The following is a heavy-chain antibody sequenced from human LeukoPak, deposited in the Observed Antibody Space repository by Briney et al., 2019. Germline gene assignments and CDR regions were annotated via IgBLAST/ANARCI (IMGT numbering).Heavy chain of an antibody. CDR2: IYSGGST. D-gene: IGHD3-9*01. J-gene: IGHJ6*02. Sequence: GGSLRLSCAASGFTVSSNYMSWVRQAPGKGLEWVSVIYSGGSTYYAASVKGRFTTSRDNSKNTLYLQINSLRAEDTAVYYCARDRYDILTGFSFWGQGTTVTVSS. CDR1: GFTVSSNY. CDR3: ARDRYDILTGFSF. V-gene: IGHV3-53*01.